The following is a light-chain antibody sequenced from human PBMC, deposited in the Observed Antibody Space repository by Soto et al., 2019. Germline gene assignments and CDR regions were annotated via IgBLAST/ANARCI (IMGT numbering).Light chain of an antibody. CDR2: TNN. J-gene: IGLJ3*02. Sequence: QSVLTQPPSASGTPGQRVSISCSGRNSNIGSNYVYWYQQLPGTAPKLLMYTNNQRPSGVPDRFSGSKSGTSASLAISGLRSEDEADYYCATWDDSLSAWVFGGGTKLTVL. CDR1: NSNIGSNY. CDR3: ATWDDSLSAWV. V-gene: IGLV1-47*02.